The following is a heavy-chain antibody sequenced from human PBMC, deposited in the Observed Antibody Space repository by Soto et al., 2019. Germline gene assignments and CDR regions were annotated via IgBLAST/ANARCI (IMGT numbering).Heavy chain of an antibody. CDR2: IIPIFGTT. J-gene: IGHJ4*02. CDR1: GGTFSNHA. CDR3: ARSYFDGTGFYLYYAAL. Sequence: QMQLVQSGAEVKKPGSSVKVSCRASGGTFSNHAINWVRQAPGHGLEWLGGIIPIFGTTNYAQKFQDIVTITADRSTTTVYMDLASLTSEDTAVYYCARSYFDGTGFYLYYAALWGQGTLVTVSS. D-gene: IGHD3-9*01. V-gene: IGHV1-69*06.